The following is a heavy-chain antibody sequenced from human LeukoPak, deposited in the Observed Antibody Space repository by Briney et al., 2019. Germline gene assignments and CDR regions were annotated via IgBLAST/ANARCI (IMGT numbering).Heavy chain of an antibody. D-gene: IGHD6-13*01. CDR3: ARDIAAAGFFDY. Sequence: GGSLRLSCAASGFTFNFYSMNWVRQAPGKGLEWVSYVSTTGNIIYYADSVKGRFTISRDNAKNSLFLQMNSLRAEDTAVYYCARDIAAAGFFDYWGQGTLVTVSS. J-gene: IGHJ4*02. CDR1: GFTFNFYS. CDR2: VSTTGNII. V-gene: IGHV3-48*04.